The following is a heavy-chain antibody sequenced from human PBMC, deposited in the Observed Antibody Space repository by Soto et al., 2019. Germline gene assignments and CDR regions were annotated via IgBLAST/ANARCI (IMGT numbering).Heavy chain of an antibody. D-gene: IGHD4-17*01. Sequence: EMQLLESGGGLVQPGGSLRLSCAASGFTFSSFAMTWVRQAPGKGLEWVSSLTGSGDSTYYADSVKGRFTISRDNSNNTLYLQMNSLRADYTALYYCAKGTAVTTGDMAYWGQGTLVTVSS. CDR3: AKGTAVTTGDMAY. V-gene: IGHV3-23*01. CDR1: GFTFSSFA. J-gene: IGHJ4*02. CDR2: LTGSGDST.